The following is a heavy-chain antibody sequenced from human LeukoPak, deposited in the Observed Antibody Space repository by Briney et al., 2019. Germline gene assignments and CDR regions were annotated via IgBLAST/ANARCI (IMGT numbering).Heavy chain of an antibody. Sequence: SETLSLTCAVYGGSFSGYYWSWIRQPPGKGLEWIGEINRSGSTNYNPSLKSRVTISVDTSKNQFSLKLSSVTAADTAVYYCARLKVYCTNGVCRHYYYYYMDVWGKGTTVTVSS. J-gene: IGHJ6*03. D-gene: IGHD2-8*01. CDR3: ARLKVYCTNGVCRHYYYYYMDV. CDR2: INRSGST. V-gene: IGHV4-34*01. CDR1: GGSFSGYY.